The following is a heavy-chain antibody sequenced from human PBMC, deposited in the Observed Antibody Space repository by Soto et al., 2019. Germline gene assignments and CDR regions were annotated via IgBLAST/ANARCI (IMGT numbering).Heavy chain of an antibody. J-gene: IGHJ6*02. V-gene: IGHV1-18*01. CDR3: ARGVWDYGGKSDYYYHGMDA. Sequence: WRAAGYAFSSYGISCLRKATGQGLEWMGWIRAYNGNTNYAQKLQGRVTMTTDTSTSTAYMELRSLRSDDTAVYYCARGVWDYGGKSDYYYHGMDAWVQGNTVTVT. D-gene: IGHD4-17*01. CDR1: GYAFSSYG. CDR2: IRAYNGNT.